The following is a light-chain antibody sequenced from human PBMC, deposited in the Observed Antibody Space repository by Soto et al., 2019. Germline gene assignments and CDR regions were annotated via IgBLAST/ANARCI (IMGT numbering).Light chain of an antibody. J-gene: IGLJ3*02. CDR2: STS. V-gene: IGLV7-43*01. Sequence: QTVVTQEPSLTVSPGGTVTPTCASNTGAVTSGYFPNWFQQKPGQAPRVLIYSTSNKHSWTPARFSGSLLGGKAALTVSGVQPEDEAEYYCLLYYDAAWVFGGGTKLTVL. CDR1: TGAVTSGYF. CDR3: LLYYDAAWV.